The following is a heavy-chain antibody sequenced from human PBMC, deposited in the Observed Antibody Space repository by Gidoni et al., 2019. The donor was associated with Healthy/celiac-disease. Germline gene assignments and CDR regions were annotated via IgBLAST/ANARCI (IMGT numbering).Heavy chain of an antibody. J-gene: IGHJ3*02. CDR1: GFTFSSYS. V-gene: IGHV3-21*01. CDR3: ARDRGYDSRLGNAFDI. D-gene: IGHD3-22*01. CDR2: ISSSSSYI. Sequence: EVQLVESGGGLVKPGGSLRLSCAASGFTFSSYSMNWVRQAPGKGLEWVSAISSSSSYIYYADSVKGRFTISRDNAKNSLYLQMNSLRAEDTAVYYCARDRGYDSRLGNAFDIWGQGTMVTVSS.